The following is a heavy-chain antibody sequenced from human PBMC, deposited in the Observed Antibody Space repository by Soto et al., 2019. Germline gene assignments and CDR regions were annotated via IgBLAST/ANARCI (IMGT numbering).Heavy chain of an antibody. Sequence: GASVKVSCKASGFTFTSSAMQWVRQARGQRLEWIGWIVVGSGNTNYAQKFQERVTITRDMSTSTAYMELSSLRSEDTAVYYCARVSGSYYYGMDVWGQGTTVTVSS. CDR3: ARVSGSYYYGMDV. V-gene: IGHV1-58*02. CDR1: GFTFTSSA. CDR2: IVVGSGNT. D-gene: IGHD1-26*01. J-gene: IGHJ6*02.